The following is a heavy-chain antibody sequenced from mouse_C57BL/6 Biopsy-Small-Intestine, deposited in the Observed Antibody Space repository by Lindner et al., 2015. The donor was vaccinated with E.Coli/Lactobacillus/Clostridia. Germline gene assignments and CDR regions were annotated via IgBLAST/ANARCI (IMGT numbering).Heavy chain of an antibody. CDR1: GYTFTDYY. J-gene: IGHJ4*01. Sequence: SVKVSCKASGYTFTDYYMHWVRQAPGQGPEWMGRINPNSGGTNYAQKFQGRVTMTRDTSISTAYMELSRLRSDDTAVYYCARDGIGIAGRWRTDYWGQGTLVTVSS. V-gene: IGHV1-18*01. D-gene: IGHD2-1*01. CDR3: ARDGIGIAGRWRTDY. CDR2: INPNSGGT.